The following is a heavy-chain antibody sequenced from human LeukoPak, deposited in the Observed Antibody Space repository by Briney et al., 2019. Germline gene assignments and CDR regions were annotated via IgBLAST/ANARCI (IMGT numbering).Heavy chain of an antibody. CDR3: ARGFCSGTSCTNWFDP. J-gene: IGHJ5*02. CDR1: GGSISSATYY. V-gene: IGHV4-61*09. D-gene: IGHD2-2*01. Sequence: SETLSLTCTVSGGSISSATYYWTWIRQPAGKGLEWVGHIYTSGSTTYNPPLKSRVTISVDRSKKLFSLKLSSVTAADTAMYYCARGFCSGTSCTNWFDPWGQGTLVTVSS. CDR2: IYTSGST.